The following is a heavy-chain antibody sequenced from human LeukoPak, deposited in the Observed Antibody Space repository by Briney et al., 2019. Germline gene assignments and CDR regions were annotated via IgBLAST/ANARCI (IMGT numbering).Heavy chain of an antibody. CDR1: GFTFSSFG. J-gene: IGHJ4*02. V-gene: IGHV3-33*01. Sequence: PGGSLTLSCAASGFTFSSFGMHWVRQAPGKGLEWVAIIWYNGRNETYADSVKGRFTISRDNSKNTLYLYMNSLRAEDTAVYYCARESRGELFAPPDYWGEGTVVPVSS. D-gene: IGHD3-10*01. CDR3: ARESRGELFAPPDY. CDR2: IWYNGRNE.